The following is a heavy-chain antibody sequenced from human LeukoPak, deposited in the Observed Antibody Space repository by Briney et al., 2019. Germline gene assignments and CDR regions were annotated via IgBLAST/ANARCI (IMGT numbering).Heavy chain of an antibody. J-gene: IGHJ4*02. CDR1: GFTFSNYW. CDR2: INQDGSEE. CDR3: VRDGGVSGYDLRDY. Sequence: GGSLRLSCAASGFTFSNYWMTWVRQAPGKGLGWVAHINQDGSEEHYMDSVKARFTISRDNAKNSLSLQMNSLRAEDTAVYYCVRDGGVSGYDLRDYWGQGTLVTVSS. D-gene: IGHD5-12*01. V-gene: IGHV3-7*01.